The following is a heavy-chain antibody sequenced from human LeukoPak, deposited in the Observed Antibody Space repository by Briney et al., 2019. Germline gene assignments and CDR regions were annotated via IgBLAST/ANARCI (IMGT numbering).Heavy chain of an antibody. CDR3: ATGGGLAVSHI. V-gene: IGHV4-39*05. CDR1: GGSISGSNNY. J-gene: IGHJ4*02. D-gene: IGHD5/OR15-5a*01. CDR2: VYESGST. Sequence: SETPSLTCTVSGGSISGSNNYWDWIRQAPWKGLEWIGSVYESGSTYYNPYLKSRVTISGDTSKNQFSLKLSSVTAADTAVYFCATGGGLAVSHIWGQGTLVTVSS.